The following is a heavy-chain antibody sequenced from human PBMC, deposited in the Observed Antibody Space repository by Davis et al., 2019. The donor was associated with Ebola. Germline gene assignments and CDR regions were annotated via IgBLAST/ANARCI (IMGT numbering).Heavy chain of an antibody. J-gene: IGHJ6*02. D-gene: IGHD5-18*01. CDR1: GYTFTSYG. CDR2: ISAYNGNT. Sequence: ASVKVSCKASGYTFTSYGISWVRQAPGQGLEWMGWISAYNGNTNYAQKLQGRVTMTTDTYTSTAYMEMRSLRSDDTAVYYCARGWDTAMVPIYYYYGMDVWGQGTTVTVSS. CDR3: ARGWDTAMVPIYYYYGMDV. V-gene: IGHV1-18*01.